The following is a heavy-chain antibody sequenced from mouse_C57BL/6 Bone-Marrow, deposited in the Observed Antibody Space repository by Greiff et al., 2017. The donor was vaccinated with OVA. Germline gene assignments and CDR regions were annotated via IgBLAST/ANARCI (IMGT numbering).Heavy chain of an antibody. Sequence: QVQLKQSGAELVRPGSSVKLSCKASGYTFTSYWMHWVKQRPIQGLEWIGNIDPSDSETHYNQKFKDKATLTVDKSSSTAYMQLSSLTSEDSAVYYCARDGSSPYWYFDVWGTGTTVTVSS. CDR2: IDPSDSET. V-gene: IGHV1-52*01. J-gene: IGHJ1*03. CDR1: GYTFTSYW. D-gene: IGHD1-1*01. CDR3: ARDGSSPYWYFDV.